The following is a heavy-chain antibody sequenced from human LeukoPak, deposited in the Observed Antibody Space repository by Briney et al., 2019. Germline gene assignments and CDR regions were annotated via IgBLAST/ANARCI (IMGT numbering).Heavy chain of an antibody. CDR1: GFTFSSYD. V-gene: IGHV3-13*01. CDR3: ARGALLWFGELSHYYFDY. J-gene: IGHJ4*02. Sequence: GGSLRLSCAASGFTFSSYDMHWVRQATGKGLEWVSAIGTAGDTYYPGSVKGRFTISRENAKNSLYLQMNSLRAGDTAAYYCARGALLWFGELSHYYFDYWGQGTLVTVSS. CDR2: IGTAGDT. D-gene: IGHD3-10*01.